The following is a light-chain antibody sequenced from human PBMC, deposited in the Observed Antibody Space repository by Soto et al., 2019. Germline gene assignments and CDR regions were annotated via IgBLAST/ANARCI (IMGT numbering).Light chain of an antibody. CDR3: QSYDLSLSAYV. Sequence: QSVLTQPPSVSGAPGQRVTISCTGSSSNIGAGHDVHWYQQFPGTAPQLLIFGNNNRPSGVPDRFSGSKSGSSASLAITGLQAEDEADFYCQSYDLSLSAYVFGTGTKLTVL. CDR1: SSNIGAGHD. CDR2: GNN. V-gene: IGLV1-40*01. J-gene: IGLJ1*01.